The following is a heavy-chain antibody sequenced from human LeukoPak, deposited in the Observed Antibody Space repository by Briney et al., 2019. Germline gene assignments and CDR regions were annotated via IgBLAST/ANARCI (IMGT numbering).Heavy chain of an antibody. CDR2: IYSSGST. D-gene: IGHD3-22*01. V-gene: IGHV4-59*01. CDR3: ARNYDDSGYTAFGY. J-gene: IGHJ4*02. Sequence: SETLSLTCTVSGGSISSYYWSWIRQSPGKGLEWIGHIYSSGSTNYNPSLKSRVTISIDTSKNQFSLKLSSVTAADTALYYCARNYDDSGYTAFGYWGRGTLVTVSS. CDR1: GGSISSYY.